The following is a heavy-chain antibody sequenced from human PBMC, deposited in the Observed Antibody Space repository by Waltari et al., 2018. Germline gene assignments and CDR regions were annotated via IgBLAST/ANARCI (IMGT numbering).Heavy chain of an antibody. D-gene: IGHD1-26*01. CDR2: IYHSGST. V-gene: IGHV4-38-2*01. Sequence: QVQLQESGPGLVKPSETLSLTCAVSGYSISSGYYWGWIRQPPGKGREWIGSIYHSGSTYYNPSLKSRVTISVDTSKNQFSLKLSSVTAADTAVYYCARRLSGSWVDYWGQGTLVTVSS. CDR3: ARRLSGSWVDY. J-gene: IGHJ4*02. CDR1: GYSISSGYY.